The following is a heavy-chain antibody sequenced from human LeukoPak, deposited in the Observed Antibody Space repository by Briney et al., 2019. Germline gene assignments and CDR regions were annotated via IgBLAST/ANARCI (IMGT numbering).Heavy chain of an antibody. V-gene: IGHV1-2*02. CDR2: INPNSGGT. CDR3: ARDRGYSSSWYPVFDY. CDR1: GYTFTGYY. J-gene: IGHJ4*02. D-gene: IGHD6-13*01. Sequence: AASVKVSCKASGYTFTGYYMHWVRQAPGQGLEWMGWINPNSGGTNYAQKFQGRVTMTRDTSISTAYMELSRLRSDDTAVYYCARDRGYSSSWYPVFDYWGQGTLVTVSS.